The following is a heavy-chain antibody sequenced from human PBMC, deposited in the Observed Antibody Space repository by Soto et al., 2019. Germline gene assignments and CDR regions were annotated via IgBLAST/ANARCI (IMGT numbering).Heavy chain of an antibody. CDR2: INPNSGGT. CDR3: ARDRRGEKHIYYYYYGMDV. D-gene: IGHD3-16*01. Sequence: ASVKVSCKASGYTFTGYYMHRVRQAPGQGLEWMGWINPNSGGTNYAQKFQGWVTMTRDTSISTAYMELSRLRSDDTAVYYCARDRRGEKHIYYYYYGMDVWGQGTTVTVSS. CDR1: GYTFTGYY. V-gene: IGHV1-2*04. J-gene: IGHJ6*02.